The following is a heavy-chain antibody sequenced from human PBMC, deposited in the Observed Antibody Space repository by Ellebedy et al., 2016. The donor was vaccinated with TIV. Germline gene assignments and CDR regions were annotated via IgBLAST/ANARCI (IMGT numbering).Heavy chain of an antibody. CDR1: GYTFSSYG. D-gene: IGHD3-9*01. CDR2: INTNTGNP. Sequence: AASVKVSCKAYGYTFSSYGMNWVRQAPGQGPEWMGWINTNTGNPTYAQAFTGRFVFSLDTSVSTAYLQISSLKAEDTAVYYCARNHYDFLTAYAHPPNYWGQGTLVTVSS. J-gene: IGHJ4*02. CDR3: ARNHYDFLTAYAHPPNY. V-gene: IGHV7-4-1*02.